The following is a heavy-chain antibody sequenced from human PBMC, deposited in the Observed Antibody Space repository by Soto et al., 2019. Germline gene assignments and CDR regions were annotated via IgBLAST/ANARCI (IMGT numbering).Heavy chain of an antibody. CDR3: ARVLFYFWRRHPNWILP. J-gene: IGHJ5*02. V-gene: IGHV1-69*13. CDR2: IIPIFGTA. Sequence: GASVKVSCKASGGTFSSYAISWVRQAPGQGLEWMGGIIPIFGTANYAQKFQGRVTITADESTSTAYMELSSLRSEDTAVYYCARVLFYFWRRHPNWILPRGQGILVNVS. D-gene: IGHD3-3*01. CDR1: GGTFSSYA.